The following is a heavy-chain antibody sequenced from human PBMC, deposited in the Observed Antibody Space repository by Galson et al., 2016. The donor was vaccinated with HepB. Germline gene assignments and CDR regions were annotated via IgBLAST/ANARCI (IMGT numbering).Heavy chain of an antibody. J-gene: IGHJ3*01. CDR3: ARGPHDYTYLLDAFDV. CDR2: INPGYGDT. Sequence: SVKVSCKASGYTFTAYTLHWVRQAPGQRLEWMGWINPGYGDTKSSQDFQGRVTFSRDTSASTVYMSLSSLRSEDTAVYYCARGPHDYTYLLDAFDVWGHGTMVTVSS. CDR1: GYTFTAYT. V-gene: IGHV1-3*01. D-gene: IGHD5-24*01.